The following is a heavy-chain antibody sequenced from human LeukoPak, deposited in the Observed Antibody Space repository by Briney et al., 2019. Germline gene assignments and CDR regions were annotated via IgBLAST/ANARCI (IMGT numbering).Heavy chain of an antibody. CDR2: LYSGGSA. D-gene: IGHD3-22*01. Sequence: GGSLRLSCAASGFTVSRNYMSWVRQAPGKGLEWVSVLYSGGSANYADSVKGRFTISRDNSKNTLYLQMNSLRAEDTAVYYCARVRDYYDSRGYYFEYFDHWGQGTLVTVSS. V-gene: IGHV3-53*01. CDR3: ARVRDYYDSRGYYFEYFDH. CDR1: GFTVSRNY. J-gene: IGHJ1*01.